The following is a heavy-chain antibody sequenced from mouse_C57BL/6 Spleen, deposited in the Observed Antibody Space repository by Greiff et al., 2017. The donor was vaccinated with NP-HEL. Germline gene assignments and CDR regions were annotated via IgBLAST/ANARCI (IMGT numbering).Heavy chain of an antibody. CDR3: ARRGNSLDY. J-gene: IGHJ2*01. CDR1: GYAFTNYL. V-gene: IGHV1-54*01. Sequence: QVQLKESGAELVRPGTSVKVSCTASGYAFTNYLIEWVKQRPGQGLEWLGVINPGSGGNNYNEKFKGKATLNADKSSSTAYMQLSSLTSEDSAVYFCARRGNSLDYWGQGTTLTVSS. CDR2: INPGSGGN.